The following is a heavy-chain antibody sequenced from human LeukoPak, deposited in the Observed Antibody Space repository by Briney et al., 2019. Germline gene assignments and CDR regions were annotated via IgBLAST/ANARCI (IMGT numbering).Heavy chain of an antibody. D-gene: IGHD3-10*01. CDR3: AKGDNAGNYYGSGSYYPH. J-gene: IGHJ4*02. Sequence: QSGGSLRLSCAASGFTFSSYAMSWVRQAPGKGLEWVSAISGSGGSTYYADSVKGRFTISRDNSKNTLYLQMNSLRAEDTAVYYCAKGDNAGNYYGSGSYYPHWGQGTLVTVSS. CDR2: ISGSGGST. CDR1: GFTFSSYA. V-gene: IGHV3-23*01.